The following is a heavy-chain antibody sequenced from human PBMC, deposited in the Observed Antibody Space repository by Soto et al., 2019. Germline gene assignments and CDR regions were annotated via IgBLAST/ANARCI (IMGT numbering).Heavy chain of an antibody. V-gene: IGHV4-39*01. J-gene: IGHJ4*02. CDR3: AGYVAVAARSIDY. D-gene: IGHD6-19*01. CDR1: GGSISSSSYH. CDR2: IYYSGNT. Sequence: PSETLSLTCTVSGGSISSSSYHWGWIRQPPGKGLDWIGSIYYSGNTYYNPSLKSRVTISIDTSKNQFSLKLSSVTAADTALYYCAGYVAVAARSIDYWGQGTLVTVSS.